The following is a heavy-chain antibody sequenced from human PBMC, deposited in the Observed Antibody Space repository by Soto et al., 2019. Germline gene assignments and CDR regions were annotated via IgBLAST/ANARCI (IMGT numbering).Heavy chain of an antibody. V-gene: IGHV1-3*01. J-gene: IGHJ3*02. CDR1: GYTFTSYA. CDR3: ARSRPVGIVGARDAFDI. D-gene: IGHD1-26*01. CDR2: INAGNGNT. Sequence: QVQLVQSGAEVKKPGASVKVSCKASGYTFTSYAMHWVRQAPGQRLEWMGWINAGNGNTKYSQAFQGRVTITRDTSASTAYLELSSLRSDDTAVYYCARSRPVGIVGARDAFDIWGQGTMVTASS.